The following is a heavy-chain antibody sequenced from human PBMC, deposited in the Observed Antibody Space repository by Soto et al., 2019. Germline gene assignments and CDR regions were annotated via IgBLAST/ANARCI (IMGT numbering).Heavy chain of an antibody. Sequence: SLTCTVSGGSISNSSYLWGWIRQPPGKGLQWNGSVSYSGSTYYNPSLKSRVTISVDTSKTQSSLRLSSVTAADTAVYYFSSLAVSGTITGFDYWGQGALVTVSS. CDR1: GGSISNSSYL. J-gene: IGHJ4*02. V-gene: IGHV4-39*01. D-gene: IGHD6-19*01. CDR3: SSLAVSGTITGFDY. CDR2: VSYSGST.